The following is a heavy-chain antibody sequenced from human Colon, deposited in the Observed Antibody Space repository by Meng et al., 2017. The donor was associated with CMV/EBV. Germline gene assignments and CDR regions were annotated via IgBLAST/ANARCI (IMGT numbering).Heavy chain of an antibody. V-gene: IGHV3-48*02. J-gene: IGHJ4*02. CDR1: GFTFSIYS. CDR3: ARGSTGYYSLFDY. D-gene: IGHD3-9*01. Sequence: GSLRLSCEASGFTFSIYSMNWVRQAPGKGLEWVAHIMGNSRTIYYADSVKGRFTISRDNGKNSLQLQMNSLRDEDTAMYYCARGSTGYYSLFDYWGQGTLVTVSS. CDR2: IMGNSRTI.